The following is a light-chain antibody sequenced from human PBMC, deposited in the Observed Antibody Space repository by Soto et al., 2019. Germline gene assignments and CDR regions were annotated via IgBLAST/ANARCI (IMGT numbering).Light chain of an antibody. CDR3: VLYMSSGISV. J-gene: IGLJ2*01. Sequence: QTVVTQEPSFSVSPGRTVTLTCGLSSGSVSTSSYPSWYQQTPGQAPRTLIYSTNTRSSGVPDRFSGSILGNKAALTITGAQADDEGDYYCVLYMSSGISVFGGGTKLTVL. CDR1: SGSVSTSSY. CDR2: STN. V-gene: IGLV8-61*01.